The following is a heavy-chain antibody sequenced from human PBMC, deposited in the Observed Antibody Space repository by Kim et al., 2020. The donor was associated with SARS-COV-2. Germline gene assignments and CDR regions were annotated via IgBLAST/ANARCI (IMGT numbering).Heavy chain of an antibody. CDR3: ASSHSSSWHSRNREY. J-gene: IGHJ4*02. V-gene: IGHV3-66*01. D-gene: IGHD6-13*01. Sequence: ADSVKGRLTISRDTSKNTLYLQMNSLRAEDTAVYYCASSHSSSWHSRNREYWGQGTLVTVSS.